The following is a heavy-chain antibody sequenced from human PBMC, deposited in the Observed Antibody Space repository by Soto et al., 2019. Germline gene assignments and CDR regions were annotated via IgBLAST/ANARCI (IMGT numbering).Heavy chain of an antibody. D-gene: IGHD6-13*01. Sequence: QITLKESGPTLVKPTQTLTLTCTFSGFSLSTSGVGVGWIRQPPGKALEWLALIYWDDDKRYSPSLKSRLTITKDTSKNQVVLTMTNMDPVDTATYYCAHVVCIEAAGSCMDYWGQGTLVTVSS. CDR2: IYWDDDK. V-gene: IGHV2-5*02. CDR3: AHVVCIEAAGSCMDY. J-gene: IGHJ4*02. CDR1: GFSLSTSGVG.